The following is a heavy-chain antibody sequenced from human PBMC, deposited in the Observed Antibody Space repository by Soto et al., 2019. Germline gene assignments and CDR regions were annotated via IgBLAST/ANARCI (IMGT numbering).Heavy chain of an antibody. J-gene: IGHJ4*02. D-gene: IGHD3-22*01. V-gene: IGHV5-51*01. Sequence: GESLKIACKGSGYSFTSYWIALGRQMPGKGLEWMGIIYPGDSDTRYSPSFQGQVTISADKSISTAYLQWSSLKASDTAMYYCWYYYDSSGYYNFDYWGQGTLVTVSS. CDR2: IYPGDSDT. CDR1: GYSFTSYW. CDR3: WYYYDSSGYYNFDY.